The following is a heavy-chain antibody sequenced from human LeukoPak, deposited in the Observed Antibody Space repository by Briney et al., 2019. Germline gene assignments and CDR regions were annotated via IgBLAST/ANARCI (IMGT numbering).Heavy chain of an antibody. D-gene: IGHD3-22*01. CDR2: IYHSGST. CDR3: ARDISGYSLYYFDH. J-gene: IGHJ4*02. V-gene: IGHV4-38-2*02. CDR1: GYSISSGYY. Sequence: SENLSLTCTVSGYSISSGYYWGWIRQPPGKGLEWIGSIYHSGSTYSNPSLESRVTLSVDRSKNQFSLKLSSVTAADTAVYYCARDISGYSLYYFDHWGQGTLVAVSS.